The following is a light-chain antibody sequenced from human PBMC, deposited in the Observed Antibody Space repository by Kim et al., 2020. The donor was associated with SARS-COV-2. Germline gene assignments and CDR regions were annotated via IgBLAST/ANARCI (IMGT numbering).Light chain of an antibody. CDR3: NLRDSSGYRWV. CDR1: SLRNYY. V-gene: IGLV3-19*01. CDR2: GKN. Sequence: SSELTQDPAVSVALGQTVRITCQGDSLRNYYANWYQQKPGQAPVLVTFGKNNRPSGIPDRFSGSSSGNTASLTITGAQAEDEADYYCNLRDSSGYRWVFGGGTQLTVL. J-gene: IGLJ3*02.